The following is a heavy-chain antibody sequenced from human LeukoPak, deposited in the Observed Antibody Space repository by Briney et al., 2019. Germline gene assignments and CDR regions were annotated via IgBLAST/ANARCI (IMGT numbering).Heavy chain of an antibody. CDR2: ISGSADIT. J-gene: IGHJ4*02. D-gene: IGHD3-3*01. CDR3: AKDQEGGTYYDFWSGYSSISYFDY. CDR1: GFTFATYA. V-gene: IGHV3-23*01. Sequence: GGSLRLSCAASGFTFATYAMSWVRQPPGKGLEWVSSISGSADITYYADSVKGRFTISRDNSKNTLYLQMNSLRAEDTAVYYCAKDQEGGTYYDFWSGYSSISYFDYWGQGTLVTVSS.